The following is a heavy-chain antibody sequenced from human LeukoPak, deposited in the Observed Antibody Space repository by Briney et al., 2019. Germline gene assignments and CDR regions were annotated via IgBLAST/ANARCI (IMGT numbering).Heavy chain of an antibody. Sequence: SETLSLTCTVSGGSISSSSYYWGWIRQPPGKGLEWIGSIYYSGSTYYNPSLKSRVTISLDTSKNQFSLRLISVTAADTAVYYCARLHDIFSGYLPFDYWGQGTLVTVSS. J-gene: IGHJ4*02. CDR2: IYYSGST. V-gene: IGHV4-39*07. CDR3: ARLHDIFSGYLPFDY. D-gene: IGHD3-9*01. CDR1: GGSISSSSYY.